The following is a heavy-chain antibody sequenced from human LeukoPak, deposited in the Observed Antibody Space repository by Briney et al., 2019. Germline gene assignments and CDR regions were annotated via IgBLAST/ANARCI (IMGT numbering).Heavy chain of an antibody. CDR1: GGTFSSYA. J-gene: IGHJ6*03. D-gene: IGHD3-10*01. V-gene: IGHV1-69*13. Sequence: ASVKVSCKASGGTFSSYAISWVRQAPGQGLEWMGGIIPIFGTANYARKFQGRVTITADESTSTAYMELSSLRSEDTAVYYCARGPSITMVRGGQWYYYMDVWGKGTTVTISS. CDR2: IIPIFGTA. CDR3: ARGPSITMVRGGQWYYYMDV.